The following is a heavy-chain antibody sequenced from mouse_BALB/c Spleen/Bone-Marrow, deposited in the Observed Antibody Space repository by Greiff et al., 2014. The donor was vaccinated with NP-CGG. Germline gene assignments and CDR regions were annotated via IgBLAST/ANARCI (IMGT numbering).Heavy chain of an antibody. CDR1: GYTFTSYT. Sequence: VKLQESGAELARPGASVKMSCKASGYTFTSYTMHWVKQRPGQGLEWIGYINPSSGYTNYNQKFKDKATLTADKSSSTAYMQLSSLTSEDSAVYYCARESYGNWFAYWGQGTPVTVSA. CDR2: INPSSGYT. V-gene: IGHV1-4*01. D-gene: IGHD2-1*01. J-gene: IGHJ3*01. CDR3: ARESYGNWFAY.